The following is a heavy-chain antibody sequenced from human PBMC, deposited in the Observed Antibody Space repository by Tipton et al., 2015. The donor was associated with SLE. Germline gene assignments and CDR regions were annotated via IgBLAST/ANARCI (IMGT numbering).Heavy chain of an antibody. Sequence: SLRLSCAVSGGSISSSNWWSWVRQPPGKGLEWIGEIYHSGSTNYNPSLKSRVTISVDTSKNQFSLKLSSVTAADTAVYYCARLKGFGSSSWYPHFDYWGQGTLVTVSS. CDR2: IYHSGST. J-gene: IGHJ4*02. CDR3: ARLKGFGSSSWYPHFDY. V-gene: IGHV4-4*02. CDR1: GGSISSSNW. D-gene: IGHD6-13*01.